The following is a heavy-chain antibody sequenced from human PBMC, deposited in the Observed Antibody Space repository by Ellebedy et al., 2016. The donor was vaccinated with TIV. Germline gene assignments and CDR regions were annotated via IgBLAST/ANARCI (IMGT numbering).Heavy chain of an antibody. CDR1: GFTFSNAW. CDR2: IRIKTDGGTT. V-gene: IGHV3-15*01. D-gene: IGHD3-10*01. CDR3: TTDDFGSETT. Sequence: GESLKISCAASGFTFSNAWMSWVRQAPGQGLEWVARIRIKTDGGTTDYAAHVKVRFTISRADSKNTLYLQMHSLKTEDTAVYYCTTDDFGSETTWGQGTLVTASS. J-gene: IGHJ5*02.